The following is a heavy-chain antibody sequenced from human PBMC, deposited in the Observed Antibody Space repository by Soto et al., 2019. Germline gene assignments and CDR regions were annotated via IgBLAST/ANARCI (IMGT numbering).Heavy chain of an antibody. Sequence: PSETLSLTCAVSGGSISSTNWWSLVRQPPGKGLEWLGEIHHRGSTNYIPSLKCRVTISVDHSKNQFSMNLSSVTAEDTAVYCCARCIAGAGPIDYWGQGTLVTVSS. J-gene: IGHJ4*02. CDR1: GGSISSTNW. V-gene: IGHV4-4*01. D-gene: IGHD6-13*01. CDR3: ARCIAGAGPIDY. CDR2: IHHRGST.